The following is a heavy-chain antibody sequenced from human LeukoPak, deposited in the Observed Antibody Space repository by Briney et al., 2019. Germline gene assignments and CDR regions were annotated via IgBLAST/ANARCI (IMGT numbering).Heavy chain of an antibody. D-gene: IGHD6-13*01. V-gene: IGHV3-7*01. CDR1: GFTFSTYW. J-gene: IGHJ6*02. CDR3: ARDTSGYSTIWYPDYYNGMDV. Sequence: GGSLRLSCVGSGFTFSTYWMSWVRQAPGKGLEWVANIKQDGSEKHYVDSVKGRFTIFRDNAEKSLYLQMNSLRAEDTAVYYCARDTSGYSTIWYPDYYNGMDVWGQGTTVTVSS. CDR2: IKQDGSEK.